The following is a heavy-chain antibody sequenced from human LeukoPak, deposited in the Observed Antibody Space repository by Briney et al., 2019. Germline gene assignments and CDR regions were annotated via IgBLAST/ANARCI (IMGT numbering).Heavy chain of an antibody. J-gene: IGHJ4*02. D-gene: IGHD2-15*01. CDR3: ARQSLDIVVVVAAWIDY. V-gene: IGHV4-39*01. CDR2: IYYSGST. Sequence: SESLSLTCTVSGGSISSSSYYWGWIRQPPGKGLKWIGSIYYSGSTYYNPSLKSRVTISVDTSKNQFSLKLSSVTAADTAVYYCARQSLDIVVVVAAWIDYWGQGTLVTVSS. CDR1: GGSISSSSYY.